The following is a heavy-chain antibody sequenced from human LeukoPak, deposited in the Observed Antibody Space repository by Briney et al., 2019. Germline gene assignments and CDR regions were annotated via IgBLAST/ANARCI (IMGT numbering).Heavy chain of an antibody. CDR1: GFTFSSYW. J-gene: IGHJ5*02. V-gene: IGHV3-74*01. D-gene: IGHD2-8*01. Sequence: PGGSLRLSCAASGFTFSSYWMHWVRQAPGKGLVRVSRINSDGSSTSYADSVKGRFTISRDNAKNTLYLQMNSLRAEDTAVYYCARLGYVVQDPTSSSWGQGTLVTVSS. CDR3: ARLGYVVQDPTSSS. CDR2: INSDGSST.